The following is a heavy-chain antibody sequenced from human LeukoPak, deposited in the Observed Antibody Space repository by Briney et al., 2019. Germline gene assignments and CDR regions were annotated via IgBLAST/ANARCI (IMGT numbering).Heavy chain of an antibody. CDR2: IYYSGST. D-gene: IGHD3-22*01. CDR1: GGSISSYY. CDR3: ARYYYDSSGYPKALWYFDL. V-gene: IGHV4-59*01. J-gene: IGHJ2*01. Sequence: SETLSLTCTVSGGSISSYYWSWIRQPPGKGLEWIGYIYYSGSTNYNPSLTSRVTISVDTSKNQFSLKLSSVTAADTAVYYCARYYYDSSGYPKALWYFDLWGRGTLVTVSS.